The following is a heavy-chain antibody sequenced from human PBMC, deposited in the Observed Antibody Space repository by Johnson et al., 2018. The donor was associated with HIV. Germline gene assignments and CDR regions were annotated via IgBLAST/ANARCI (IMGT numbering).Heavy chain of an antibody. V-gene: IGHV3-48*03. D-gene: IGHD3-16*01. Sequence: VQLVESGGGVVQPGRSPRLSCAASGFSLSSYAMHWVRQAPGKALEWVSYISSSGSTIYYADSAKGRFTIARDNAKNSLYLQMNSLRAEDTAVYYCARGGWGDAFYIWGQGTMVTVSS. CDR2: ISSSGSTI. J-gene: IGHJ3*02. CDR1: GFSLSSYA. CDR3: ARGGWGDAFYI.